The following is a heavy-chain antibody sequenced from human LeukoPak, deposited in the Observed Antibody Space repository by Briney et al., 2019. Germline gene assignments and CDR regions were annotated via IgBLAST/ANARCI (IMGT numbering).Heavy chain of an antibody. CDR3: ASDTWGPGS. D-gene: IGHD7-27*01. CDR1: GFSFSSYN. Sequence: GHSLRLSCAASGFSFSSYNMHWIRRAPGKGLEWVAFIWSDGSSQNYADSVKGRFTISRDNSKNTLYLQISTLRVEDTAVYYCASDTWGPGSWCQGTLVTVSS. V-gene: IGHV3-33*03. J-gene: IGHJ5*02. CDR2: IWSDGSSQ.